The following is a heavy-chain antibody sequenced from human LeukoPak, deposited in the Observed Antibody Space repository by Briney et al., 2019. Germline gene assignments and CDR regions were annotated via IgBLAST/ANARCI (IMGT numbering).Heavy chain of an antibody. CDR2: ISISGGST. D-gene: IGHD4-17*01. CDR1: GFTFSSHA. J-gene: IGHJ4*02. Sequence: GGPLRLSCAASGFTFSSHAMSWVRQAPGKGLEWVSAISISGGSTYYADSVKGRFTISRDNSKNTLYLQMNSLRPEDTAVYYCANEIRPNDHWGQGTPVTVSS. CDR3: ANEIRPNDH. V-gene: IGHV3-23*01.